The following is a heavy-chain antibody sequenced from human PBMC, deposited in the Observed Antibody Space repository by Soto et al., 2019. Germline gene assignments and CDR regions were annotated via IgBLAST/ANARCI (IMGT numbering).Heavy chain of an antibody. J-gene: IGHJ5*02. Sequence: SETLSLTCTVSGGSISSYYWSWIRQPPGKGLEWIGYIYYSGSTNYNPSLKSRVTISVDTSKNQFSLKLSSVTAADTAVYYCARAAQMVYAKDTWFDPWGQGTLVTVSS. CDR3: ARAAQMVYAKDTWFDP. CDR1: GGSISSYY. CDR2: IYYSGST. V-gene: IGHV4-59*01. D-gene: IGHD2-8*01.